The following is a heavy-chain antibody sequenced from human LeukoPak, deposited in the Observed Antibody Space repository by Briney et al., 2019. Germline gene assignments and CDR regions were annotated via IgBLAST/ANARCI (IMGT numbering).Heavy chain of an antibody. J-gene: IGHJ4*02. CDR3: ARIYYFGDNNWRYFDN. CDR2: VKLDGSEK. Sequence: GGSLRLSCAASGFTFSSYWMSWVRQAPGKGLEWVANVKLDGSEKSYGDSVKGRFTTSRDNAKNSLYLQMNSLRAEDTAIYYCARIYYFGDNNWRYFDNWGQGTLVTVSS. CDR1: GFTFSSYW. D-gene: IGHD3-10*01. V-gene: IGHV3-7*01.